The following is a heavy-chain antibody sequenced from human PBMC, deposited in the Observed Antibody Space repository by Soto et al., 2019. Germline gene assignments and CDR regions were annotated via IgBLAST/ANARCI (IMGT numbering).Heavy chain of an antibody. CDR1: GFTFSSYA. CDR3: AKWDSSSWYGFIPDENWFDP. V-gene: IGHV3-23*01. D-gene: IGHD6-13*01. Sequence: PGGSLRLSCAASGFTFSSYAMSWVRQAPGKGLEWVSAISGSGGSTYYADSVKGRFTISRDNSKNTLYLQMNSLRAEDTAVYYCAKWDSSSWYGFIPDENWFDPWGQGTLVTVS. CDR2: ISGSGGST. J-gene: IGHJ5*02.